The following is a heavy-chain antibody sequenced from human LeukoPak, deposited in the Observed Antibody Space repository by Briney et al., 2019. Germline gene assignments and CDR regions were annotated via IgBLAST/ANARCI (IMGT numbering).Heavy chain of an antibody. CDR1: GFTFSGYS. D-gene: IGHD1-14*01. V-gene: IGHV3-21*01. CDR2: ISSSSSYI. J-gene: IGHJ4*02. CDR3: ASSPDYFDY. Sequence: GGSLRLSCAASGFTFSGYSMNWVRQAPGKGLEWVSSISSSSSYIYYADSVKGRFTISRDNARNSVYLKINSLRAEDTAVYYCASSPDYFDYWGQGTLVTVSS.